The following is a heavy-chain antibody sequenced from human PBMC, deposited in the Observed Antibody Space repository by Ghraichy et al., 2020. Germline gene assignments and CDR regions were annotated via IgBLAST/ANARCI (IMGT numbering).Heavy chain of an antibody. V-gene: IGHV1-24*01. Sequence: ASVKVSCKVSGYTLTELSMHWVRQAPGKGLEWMGGFDPEDGETIYAQKFQGRVTMTEDTSTDTAYMELSSLRSEDTAVYYCATEGYSGSYYNRAFDYWGQGTLVTVSS. CDR1: GYTLTELS. D-gene: IGHD1-26*01. J-gene: IGHJ4*02. CDR3: ATEGYSGSYYNRAFDY. CDR2: FDPEDGET.